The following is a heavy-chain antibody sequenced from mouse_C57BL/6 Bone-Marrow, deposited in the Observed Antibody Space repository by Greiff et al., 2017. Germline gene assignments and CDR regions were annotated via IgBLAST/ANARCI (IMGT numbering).Heavy chain of an antibody. CDR2: IDPENGDT. Sequence: VQLQQSGAELVRPGASVKLSCTASGFNIKDDYMHWVKQRPEHGLEWIGWIDPENGDTEYASKFQGKATITADTSSNTAYLQLSSLTSEDTAVYYCYPGGYDGDAWFAYGDRGTLVTVSA. CDR3: YPGGYDGDAWFAY. CDR1: GFNIKDDY. D-gene: IGHD2-2*01. V-gene: IGHV14-4*01. J-gene: IGHJ3*01.